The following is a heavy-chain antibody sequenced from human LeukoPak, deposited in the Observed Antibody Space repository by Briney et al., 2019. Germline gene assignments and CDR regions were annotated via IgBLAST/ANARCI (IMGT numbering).Heavy chain of an antibody. V-gene: IGHV3-30*02. CDR3: AKAGGSSWDPFDY. J-gene: IGHJ4*02. Sequence: GGSLRLSCAASGFTFSSYGMHWVRQGPGKGLEWVAFIRNDGSHKYYADSVKGRFTISRDNSKNTLYLQMNSLRADDTAVYYCAKAGGSSWDPFDYWGQGTLVTASS. CDR1: GFTFSSYG. D-gene: IGHD6-13*01. CDR2: IRNDGSHK.